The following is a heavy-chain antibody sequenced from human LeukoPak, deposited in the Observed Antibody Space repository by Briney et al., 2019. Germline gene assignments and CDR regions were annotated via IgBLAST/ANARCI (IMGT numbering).Heavy chain of an antibody. CDR2: IYYSGNT. V-gene: IGHV4-59*08. Sequence: SATLSLTCTVSGGSISGDHWNWIRQPPGKGLEWIGYIYYSGNTNYNPSLKSRVTISVDTSKNQFSLKLNSVTAADTAVYYCARRNDFGIWGQGTMVTVSS. J-gene: IGHJ3*02. CDR1: GGSISGDH. CDR3: ARRNDFGI.